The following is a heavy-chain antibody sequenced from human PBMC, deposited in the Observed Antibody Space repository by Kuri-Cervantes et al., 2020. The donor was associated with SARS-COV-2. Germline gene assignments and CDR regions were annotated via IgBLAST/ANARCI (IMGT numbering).Heavy chain of an antibody. D-gene: IGHD6-19*01. J-gene: IGHJ6*02. V-gene: IGHV3-13*01. CDR2: IGTAGDT. CDR1: GFTFSSYD. CDR3: ARDQAVAVFRLKFVAENGMDV. Sequence: GGSLRLSCAASGFTFSSYDMHWVRQATGKGLEWVSAIGTAGDTYYPGSVKGRFTISRENAKNSLYLQMNSLRAGATAVYYCARDQAVAVFRLKFVAENGMDVWGQGTTVTVSS.